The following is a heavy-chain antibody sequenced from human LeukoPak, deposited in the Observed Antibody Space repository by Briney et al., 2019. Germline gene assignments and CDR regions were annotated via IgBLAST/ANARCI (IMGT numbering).Heavy chain of an antibody. CDR2: IYYSGRT. D-gene: IGHD3-22*01. Sequence: SETLSLTCTVSGGSISTSSYYWGWIRQPPGKGLEWIGSIYYSGRTYYNPSLKSRVTISVDTSKNQFSLKLSSVTAADTAVYYCARASIVPYYYDSSGYSDYWGQGTLVTVSS. CDR3: ARASIVPYYYDSSGYSDY. J-gene: IGHJ4*02. V-gene: IGHV4-39*07. CDR1: GGSISTSSYY.